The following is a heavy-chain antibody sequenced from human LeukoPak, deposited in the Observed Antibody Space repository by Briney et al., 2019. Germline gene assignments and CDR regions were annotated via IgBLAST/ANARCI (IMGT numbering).Heavy chain of an antibody. V-gene: IGHV3-21*01. CDR1: GFTFSSYS. J-gene: IGHJ4*02. D-gene: IGHD1-26*01. CDR3: ARDSGGGSYEFDY. Sequence: GGSLRLSCAASGFTFSSYSMNWVRQAPGKGLEWVSSISSSSSYIYYADSVKGRFTISRDNAKNSLYLQMNSLRAEDTAVYYCARDSGGGSYEFDYWGQGTLVTVSS. CDR2: ISSSSSYI.